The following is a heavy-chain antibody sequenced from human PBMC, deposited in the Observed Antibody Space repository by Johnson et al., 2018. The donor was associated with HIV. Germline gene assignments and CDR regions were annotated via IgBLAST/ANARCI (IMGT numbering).Heavy chain of an antibody. CDR1: GFTFSDYY. J-gene: IGHJ3*02. CDR2: ISTSDVTI. Sequence: QVQLVESGGGVVQPGGSLRLSCAASGFTFSDYYMTWIRQAPGKGLEWVSYISTSDVTIYSADTVKGRFSISRDNAKNSLYLQMNSLRAEDTAVYYCAKRGSTMIGGAGAFDIWGQGTMVTVSS. V-gene: IGHV3-11*04. D-gene: IGHD3-22*01. CDR3: AKRGSTMIGGAGAFDI.